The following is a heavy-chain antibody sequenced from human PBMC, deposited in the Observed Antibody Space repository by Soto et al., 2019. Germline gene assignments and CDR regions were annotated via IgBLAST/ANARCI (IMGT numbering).Heavy chain of an antibody. CDR1: GGTFSSYA. J-gene: IGHJ5*02. CDR2: ISPIFGTA. Sequence: QVQLVQSGAEVKKPGSSVKVSCKASGGTFSSYAISWVRQAPGQGLEWMGGISPIFGTANYAQKFQGRVTITADESTSTAYMELSSLRSEDTAVYYCARSDYGSGGSCYSWFDPWGQGTLVTVSS. CDR3: ARSDYGSGGSCYSWFDP. D-gene: IGHD2-15*01. V-gene: IGHV1-69*01.